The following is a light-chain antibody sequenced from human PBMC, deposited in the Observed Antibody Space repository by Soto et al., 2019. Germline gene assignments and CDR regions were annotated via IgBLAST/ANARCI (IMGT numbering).Light chain of an antibody. J-gene: IGLJ1*01. CDR1: SSNIVAGYN. Sequence: QSVLTQPPSVSGAPGQRVTISCTGSSSNIVAGYNIHWYQQLPGTAPNLLIYGNSNRPSGVPDRFSGSKSGTSASLAITGLQAEDEADYCGQPYDRLLSSYVFGTGTKLTV. V-gene: IGLV1-40*01. CDR3: QPYDRLLSSYV. CDR2: GNS.